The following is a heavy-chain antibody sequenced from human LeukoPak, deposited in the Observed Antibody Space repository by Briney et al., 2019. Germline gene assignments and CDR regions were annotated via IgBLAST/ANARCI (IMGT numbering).Heavy chain of an antibody. D-gene: IGHD2-2*02. CDR1: GGSISSYY. CDR2: ICTSGST. Sequence: SETLSLTCTVSGGSISSYYWSWIRQPAGKGLEWIGRICTSGSTNYNPSLKSRVTMSVDTSKNQFSLKLSSVTAADTAVYYCARVINDVVVPAAIRHYYYYYYMDVWGKGTTVTVSS. CDR3: ARVINDVVVPAAIRHYYYYYYMDV. V-gene: IGHV4-4*07. J-gene: IGHJ6*03.